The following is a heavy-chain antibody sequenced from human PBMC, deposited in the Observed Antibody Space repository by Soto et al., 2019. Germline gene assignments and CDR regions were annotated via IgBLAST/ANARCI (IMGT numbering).Heavy chain of an antibody. Sequence: SETLSLTCSVSGGSISSYYWTWIRQPPGKGLEWIGSIYYSGSTYYNPSLKSRVTVSVDTSKNQFSLKLSSVTAADTAVYYCARHPSDFWFDPWGQGTLVTVSS. J-gene: IGHJ5*02. CDR3: ARHPSDFWFDP. CDR1: GGSISSYY. CDR2: IYYSGST. V-gene: IGHV4-39*01. D-gene: IGHD2-21*02.